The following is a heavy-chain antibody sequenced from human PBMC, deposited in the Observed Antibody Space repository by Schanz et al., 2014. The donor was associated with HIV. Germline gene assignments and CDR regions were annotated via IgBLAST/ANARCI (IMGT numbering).Heavy chain of an antibody. CDR3: AKDRSGGSWWPLGGMDV. D-gene: IGHD6-13*01. J-gene: IGHJ6*02. CDR2: ISYDGTKK. Sequence: QVQLVESGGGVVQPGRSLRLSCTASGFTFSTFGMHWVRQVPGKGLECVAVISYDGTKKYYADSVKGRFTISRDNSKNTLFLQMNSLRAEDTAVYFCAKDRSGGSWWPLGGMDVWGQGTTVTVSS. V-gene: IGHV3-30*18. CDR1: GFTFSTFG.